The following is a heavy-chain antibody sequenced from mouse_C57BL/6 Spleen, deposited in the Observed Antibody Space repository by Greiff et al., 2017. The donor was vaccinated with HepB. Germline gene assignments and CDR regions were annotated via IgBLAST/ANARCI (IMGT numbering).Heavy chain of an antibody. CDR1: GYTFTSYW. J-gene: IGHJ4*01. D-gene: IGHD2-1*01. Sequence: QVQLQQPGAELVRPGSSVKLSCKASGYTFTSYWMHWVKQRPIQGLEWIGNIDPSDSETHYNQKFKDKATLTVDKSSSTAYMQLSSLTSEDSAVYYCARERGLPRGYYAMDYWGQGTSVTVSS. CDR2: IDPSDSET. V-gene: IGHV1-52*01. CDR3: ARERGLPRGYYAMDY.